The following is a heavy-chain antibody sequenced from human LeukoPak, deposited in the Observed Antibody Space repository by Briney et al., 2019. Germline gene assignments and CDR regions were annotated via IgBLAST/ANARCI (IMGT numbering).Heavy chain of an antibody. CDR1: GFTFSSYA. CDR3: AKEPYYCDSSGYPSFFDY. J-gene: IGHJ4*02. CDR2: ISGSGGST. V-gene: IGHV3-23*01. Sequence: PGASLRLSCAASGFTFSSYAMSWVRQAPGKGLEWVSAISGSGGSTYYADSVKGRFTISRDNSKNTLYLQMNSLRAEDTAVYYCAKEPYYCDSSGYPSFFDYWGQGTLVTVSS. D-gene: IGHD3-22*01.